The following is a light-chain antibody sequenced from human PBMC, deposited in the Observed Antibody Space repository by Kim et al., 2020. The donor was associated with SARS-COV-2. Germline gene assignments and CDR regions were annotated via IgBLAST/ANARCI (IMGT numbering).Light chain of an antibody. CDR1: SSNIVAGYD. CDR3: QSYDSSLSGGV. CDR2: GNS. J-gene: IGLJ2*01. Sequence: RVTISCTGSSSNIVAGYDIHWYQQLPGTAPKLLIYGNSNRPSGVPDRFSGSKSGTSASLAITGLQAEDEADYYCQSYDSSLSGGVFGGGTQLTVL. V-gene: IGLV1-40*01.